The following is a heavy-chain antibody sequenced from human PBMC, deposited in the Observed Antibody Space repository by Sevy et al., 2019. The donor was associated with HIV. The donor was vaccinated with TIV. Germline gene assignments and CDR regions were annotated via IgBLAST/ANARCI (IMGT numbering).Heavy chain of an antibody. D-gene: IGHD5-18*01. J-gene: IGHJ4*02. V-gene: IGHV1-2*02. Sequence: ASVQVSYKASGYTFTGQYIHWVRQAPGQGLEWMGWINPNSGDTNYAQEFQGRVTMTRDTSIRKAYMELSGLKSDDTAVYYCSRDLRLRGYSYGCFDYWGQGTLVTVSS. CDR3: SRDLRLRGYSYGCFDY. CDR1: GYTFTGQY. CDR2: INPNSGDT.